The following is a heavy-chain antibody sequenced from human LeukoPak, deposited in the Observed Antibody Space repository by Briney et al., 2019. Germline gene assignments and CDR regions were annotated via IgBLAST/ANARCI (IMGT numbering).Heavy chain of an antibody. J-gene: IGHJ4*02. CDR1: GFTFNDAW. CDR2: IKRDGSEK. D-gene: IGHD2-15*01. CDR3: ARDGN. Sequence: GGSLRLSCATSGFTFNDAWMNWVRQAPGKGLEWVANIKRDGSEKYYVDSVKGRFTISRDNAKNSLYLQMNTLRAEDTAVYYCARDGNWGQGTLVTVSS. V-gene: IGHV3-7*01.